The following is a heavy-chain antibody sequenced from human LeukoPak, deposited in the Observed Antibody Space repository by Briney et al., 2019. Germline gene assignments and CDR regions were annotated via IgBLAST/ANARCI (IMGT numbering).Heavy chain of an antibody. V-gene: IGHV3-33*01. CDR1: GFIFSKYG. D-gene: IGHD3-22*01. CDR2: IRHDGNEE. CDR3: ARWGIVGHDAFDL. Sequence: GRSLRLSCAASGFIFSKYGMHWVRQAPGRGLEWLALIRHDGNEEWYVDSVRGRFTISRDNSKNTVFLQMNSLRADDTAVYYCARWGIVGHDAFDLWGQGTMVTVSS. J-gene: IGHJ3*01.